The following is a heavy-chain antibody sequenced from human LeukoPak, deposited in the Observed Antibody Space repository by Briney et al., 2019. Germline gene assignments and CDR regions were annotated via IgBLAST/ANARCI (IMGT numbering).Heavy chain of an antibody. D-gene: IGHD2-15*01. CDR1: GGSFSSYY. V-gene: IGHV4-59*01. J-gene: IGHJ2*01. CDR2: IYYRGST. Sequence: SETLSLTCTVSGGSFSSYYWSWIRQPPGKGLEWIGYIYYRGSTIYNPSLKSRVTISVDTSKYQISLKLSSVTAADTAMYYCARGYCSGGSCHSGRWYFDLWGRGTLVTVSS. CDR3: ARGYCSGGSCHSGRWYFDL.